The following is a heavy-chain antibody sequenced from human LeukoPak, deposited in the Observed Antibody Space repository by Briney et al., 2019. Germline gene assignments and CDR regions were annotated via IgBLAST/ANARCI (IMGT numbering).Heavy chain of an antibody. CDR2: INHSGST. V-gene: IGHV4-39*07. Sequence: PSETLSLTCTVSGGSISSGGYYWSWIRQPPGKGLEWIGEINHSGSTNYNPSLKSRVTISVDTSKNQFSLKLSSATAADTAVYYCARVHNDYSNYRRHAFDIWGQGTMVTVSS. CDR3: ARVHNDYSNYRRHAFDI. CDR1: GGSISSGGYY. D-gene: IGHD4-11*01. J-gene: IGHJ3*02.